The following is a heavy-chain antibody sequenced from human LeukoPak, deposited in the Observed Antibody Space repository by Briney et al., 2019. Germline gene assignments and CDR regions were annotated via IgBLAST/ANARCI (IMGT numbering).Heavy chain of an antibody. CDR2: INPKNAGT. CDR1: GYTFTGHF. Sequence: ASVKVSCKASGYTFTGHFMHWVRQAPGQGLEWMGWINPKNAGTNFAQRFQGRVTMTRDTSISTVYMELSRLRSDDTALYYCARTLYIAAVPGGFDYWGQGTLVTVSS. D-gene: IGHD6-13*01. J-gene: IGHJ4*02. CDR3: ARTLYIAAVPGGFDY. V-gene: IGHV1-2*02.